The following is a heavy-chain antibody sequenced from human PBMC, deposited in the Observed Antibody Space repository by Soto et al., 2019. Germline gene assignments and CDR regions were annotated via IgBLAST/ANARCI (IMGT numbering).Heavy chain of an antibody. D-gene: IGHD1-26*01. V-gene: IGHV4-28*01. J-gene: IGHJ4*02. CDR1: GYSISSSNW. Sequence: PETLSLTCAVSGYSISSSNWWGWIRQPPGKGLEWIGYIYYSGTTYYNPSLKSRVTMSVDTSKNQFSLKLTSVTAVDTAVYYCARREIQGPIDYWGQGTLVTVSS. CDR3: ARREIQGPIDY. CDR2: IYYSGTT.